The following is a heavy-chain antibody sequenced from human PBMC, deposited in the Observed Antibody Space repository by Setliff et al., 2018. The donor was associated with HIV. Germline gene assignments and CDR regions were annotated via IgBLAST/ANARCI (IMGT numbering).Heavy chain of an antibody. V-gene: IGHV3-21*01. D-gene: IGHD6-13*01. CDR1: GFTFTSYG. Sequence: GGSLRLSCATSGFTFTSYGMHWVRQAPGKGLEWVSFITPTSSFLKYADSVKGRFTISRDNAKNSVYLQMNSLRAEDTAVYYCARAGTAAGTGVFDYWGQGTLVTVSS. CDR2: ITPTSSFL. CDR3: ARAGTAAGTGVFDY. J-gene: IGHJ4*02.